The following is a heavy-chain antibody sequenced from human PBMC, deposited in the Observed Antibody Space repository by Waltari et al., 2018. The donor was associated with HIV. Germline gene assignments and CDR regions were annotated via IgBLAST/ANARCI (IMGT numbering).Heavy chain of an antibody. V-gene: IGHV4-34*02. D-gene: IGHD3-3*01. Sequence: QVKLQQWGAGQVKPSETLSLTCLVSGGSLSGSFWAWIRQTPEKGLEWLGEVDQSGGGNLDPSSKTRATRPLDSFMSHFALKVRSVTAADTAVYFCARGPRVRLFRALPIYYSALDVWGQGNTVIVSS. CDR2: VDQSGGG. CDR3: ARGPRVRLFRALPIYYSALDV. CDR1: GGSLSGSF. J-gene: IGHJ6*02.